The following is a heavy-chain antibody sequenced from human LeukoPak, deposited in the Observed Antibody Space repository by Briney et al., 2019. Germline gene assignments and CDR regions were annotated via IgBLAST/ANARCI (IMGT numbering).Heavy chain of an antibody. V-gene: IGHV5-51*01. Sequence: GESLKISCKGSGYSFSNYWIGWVRQMPGKGLDWMGIIYPDDSDTRYNPSFQGQVTISVDRSVNTAYLQWSSLKASDTAVYYCARRGGDVSGFYNWFDPWGQGTQVTVSS. CDR3: ARRGGDVSGFYNWFDP. CDR1: GYSFSNYW. J-gene: IGHJ5*02. D-gene: IGHD3-22*01. CDR2: IYPDDSDT.